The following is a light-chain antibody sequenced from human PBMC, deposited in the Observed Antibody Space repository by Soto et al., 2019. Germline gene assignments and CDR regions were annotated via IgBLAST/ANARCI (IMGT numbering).Light chain of an antibody. CDR3: QQYGSSPFT. J-gene: IGKJ3*01. Sequence: EKVMAQSPGTLSLSPGERATLSCRASQSVSSSYLAWYQQKPGQAPRLLIYGASSRATGIPDRFSGSESGTDFTLTISRLEPEDFAVYYCQQYGSSPFTFGPGTKVD. V-gene: IGKV3-20*01. CDR2: GAS. CDR1: QSVSSSY.